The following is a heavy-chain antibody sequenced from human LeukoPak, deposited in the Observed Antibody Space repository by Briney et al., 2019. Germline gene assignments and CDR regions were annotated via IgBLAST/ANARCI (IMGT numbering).Heavy chain of an antibody. CDR3: ARDTGPLWFGELLSNAFDI. J-gene: IGHJ3*02. CDR1: GYTFTSYG. V-gene: IGHV1-18*01. D-gene: IGHD3-10*01. Sequence: ASVKVSCKASGYTFTSYGISWVRQAPGQGLEWMGWISAYNGNTNYAQKLQGRVTMTTDTSTSTAYMELRSLRSDDTAVYYCARDTGPLWFGELLSNAFDIWGQGTMVTVSS. CDR2: ISAYNGNT.